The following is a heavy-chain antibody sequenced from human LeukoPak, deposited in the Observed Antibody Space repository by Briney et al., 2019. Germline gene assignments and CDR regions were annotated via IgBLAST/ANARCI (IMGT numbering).Heavy chain of an antibody. D-gene: IGHD6-13*01. V-gene: IGHV1-18*04. J-gene: IGHJ6*03. CDR1: GYTFTGYY. Sequence: ASVKVSCKASGYTFTGYYMHWVRQAPGQGLEWMGWISAYNGNTNYAQKLQGRVTMTTDTSTSTAYMELRSLRSDDTAVYYCARAHGSSWYDYYYMDVWGKGTTVTISS. CDR2: ISAYNGNT. CDR3: ARAHGSSWYDYYYMDV.